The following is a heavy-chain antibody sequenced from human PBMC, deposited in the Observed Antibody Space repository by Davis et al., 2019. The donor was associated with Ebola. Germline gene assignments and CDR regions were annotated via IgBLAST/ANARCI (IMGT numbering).Heavy chain of an antibody. J-gene: IGHJ4*02. D-gene: IGHD5-24*01. CDR1: GGTFSSYA. CDR2: IIPIFGTA. CDR3: ARARGDGYNWGLAWDY. Sequence: SVKVSCKASGGTFSSYAISWVRQAPGQGLEWMGGIIPIFGTANYAQKFQGRVTITADESTSTAYMELSSLRSEDTAVYYCARARGDGYNWGLAWDYWGQGTLVTVSS. V-gene: IGHV1-69*13.